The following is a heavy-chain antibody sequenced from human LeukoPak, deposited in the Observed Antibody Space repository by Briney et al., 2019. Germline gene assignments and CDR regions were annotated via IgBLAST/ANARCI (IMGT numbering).Heavy chain of an antibody. CDR1: GFTFSSYW. V-gene: IGHV3-7*01. Sequence: GGSLRLSCAASGFTFSSYWMSWVRQAPGKGLEWVANVKQDGSEKYYVDSVKGRFTISRDNAKNSLYLQMNSLRAEDTAVYYCARDRLPTYYYYFMDVWGKGTTVTVSS. J-gene: IGHJ6*03. CDR3: ARDRLPTYYYYFMDV. CDR2: VKQDGSEK. D-gene: IGHD5/OR15-5a*01.